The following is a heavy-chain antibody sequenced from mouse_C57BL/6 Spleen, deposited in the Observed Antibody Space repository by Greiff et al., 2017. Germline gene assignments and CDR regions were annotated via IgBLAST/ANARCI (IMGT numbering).Heavy chain of an antibody. J-gene: IGHJ2*01. CDR2: IYYSGTI. Sequence: EVHLVESGPGLVKPSQTVFLTCTVTGISITTGNYRWSWIRQFPGNKLEWLGYIYYSGTITYNPSLTSRTTITRDTPKNQFFLEMNSLTAENTATYYCARDNYYRPFDYWGQGTTLTVSS. D-gene: IGHD2-14*01. CDR3: ARDNYYRPFDY. CDR1: GISITTGNYR. V-gene: IGHV3-5*01.